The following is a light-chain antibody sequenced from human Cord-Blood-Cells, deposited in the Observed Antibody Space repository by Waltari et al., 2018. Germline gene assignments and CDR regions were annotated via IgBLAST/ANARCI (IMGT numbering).Light chain of an antibody. J-gene: IGKJ1*01. Sequence: EIVLTQSPATLSLSPGERANLSCRASQSVSSYLAWYQQKPGQAPRLLIYDASNRATGIPARFSGSGSGTDFTLTISSLEPEDFAVYYCQQRSNWTFGQGTKVEIK. CDR2: DAS. CDR1: QSVSSY. V-gene: IGKV3-11*01. CDR3: QQRSNWT.